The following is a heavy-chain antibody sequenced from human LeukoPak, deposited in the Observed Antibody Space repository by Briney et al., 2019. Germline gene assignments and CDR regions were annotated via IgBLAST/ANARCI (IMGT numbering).Heavy chain of an antibody. Sequence: GRSLRLSCAASGFTFSSYGMHWVRQAPGKGLEWVAVISYDGSNKYYADSVKGRFTISRDNSKNTLYLQMNSLRAEDTAVYYCAKDRGSSSWNVVDYYGMDVWGQGTTVTVSS. J-gene: IGHJ6*02. CDR3: AKDRGSSSWNVVDYYGMDV. D-gene: IGHD6-13*01. V-gene: IGHV3-30*18. CDR1: GFTFSSYG. CDR2: ISYDGSNK.